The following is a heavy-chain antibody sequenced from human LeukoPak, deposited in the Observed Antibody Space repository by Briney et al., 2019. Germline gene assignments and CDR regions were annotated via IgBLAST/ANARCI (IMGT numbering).Heavy chain of an antibody. CDR3: AKTRLSSSSWYGPDFDY. V-gene: IGHV3-23*01. D-gene: IGHD6-13*01. J-gene: IGHJ4*02. Sequence: GGSLRLSCAASGFTFSSYAMSWVRQAPVKGLEWVSGIGASGDSTYYADSVKGRFTISRDNSKNTLYLQMNSLRAEDTAVYYCAKTRLSSSSWYGPDFDYWGQGTLVTVSS. CDR1: GFTFSSYA. CDR2: IGASGDST.